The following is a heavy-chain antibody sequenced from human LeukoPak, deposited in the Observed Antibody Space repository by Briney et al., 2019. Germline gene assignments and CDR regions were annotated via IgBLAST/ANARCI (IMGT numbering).Heavy chain of an antibody. J-gene: IGHJ3*02. V-gene: IGHV4-30-2*02. CDR1: GGSISSGGYS. CDR2: IYHSGST. D-gene: IGHD3-22*01. CDR3: ASNTMIRPLDAFDI. Sequence: PSQTLSLTCAVSGGSISSGGYSWSWIRQPPGKGLEWIGYIYHSGSTYYNPSLKSRVTISVDRSKNQFSLKLSSVTAADTAVYYCASNTMIRPLDAFDIWGQGTMVTVSS.